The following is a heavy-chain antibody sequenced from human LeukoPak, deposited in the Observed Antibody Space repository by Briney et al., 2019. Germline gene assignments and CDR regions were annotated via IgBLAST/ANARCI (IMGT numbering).Heavy chain of an antibody. CDR3: ARSGSSGYYYFMALDAFDI. D-gene: IGHD3-22*01. CDR1: GGSFSGYY. V-gene: IGHV4-34*01. Sequence: SETLSLTCAVYGGSFSGYYWSWIRQPPGKGLEWIGEINHSGSTNYNPSLKSRVTISVDTSKNQFSLKLSSVTAADTAVYYCARSGSSGYYYFMALDAFDIWGQGTMVTVSS. CDR2: INHSGST. J-gene: IGHJ3*02.